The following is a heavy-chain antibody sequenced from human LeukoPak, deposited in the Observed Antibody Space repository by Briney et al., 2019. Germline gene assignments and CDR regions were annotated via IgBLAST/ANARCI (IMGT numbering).Heavy chain of an antibody. D-gene: IGHD1-26*01. V-gene: IGHV4-39*01. Sequence: PSETLSLTCTVSGASTSSSTYYCGWIRQPPGKGLEWIGNTYYSGSTYYSPSLKSRLTISVDTSRNQFSLKLSSVTAADTAVYYCARQGAGGRAFDIWGQGTMVTVSS. CDR3: ARQGAGGRAFDI. CDR2: TYYSGST. CDR1: GASTSSSTYY. J-gene: IGHJ3*02.